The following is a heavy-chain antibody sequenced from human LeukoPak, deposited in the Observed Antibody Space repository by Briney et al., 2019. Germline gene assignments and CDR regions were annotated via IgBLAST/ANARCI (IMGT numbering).Heavy chain of an antibody. CDR2: ISPIFGIT. Sequence: ASVKVSCKASGYPFDNFGLTWVRQAPGHGLEWMGWISPIFGITHHAQKFRDRLTLTTDTSTSTAYLELRSLKSDDTAVYYCARDRVGGDLTGESLYWGQGTLVAVSS. D-gene: IGHD4-17*01. CDR3: ARDRVGGDLTGESLY. J-gene: IGHJ4*02. V-gene: IGHV1-18*01. CDR1: GYPFDNFG.